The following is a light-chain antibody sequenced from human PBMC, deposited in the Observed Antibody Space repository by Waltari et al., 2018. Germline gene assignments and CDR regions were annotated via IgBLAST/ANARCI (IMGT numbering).Light chain of an antibody. CDR1: QSLVSSDGNTY. J-gene: IGKJ5*01. V-gene: IGKV2-30*01. CDR3: MQGTHWPPIT. Sequence: EGVMTQSPLSLPVTLGQPASIPCRSSQSLVSSDGNTYLTWFQQRPSQSPRRLISKVSDRDSGVPDRFSGSGSGTDFTLKISRVEAEDVGVYYCMQGTHWPPITFGQGTRLEIK. CDR2: KVS.